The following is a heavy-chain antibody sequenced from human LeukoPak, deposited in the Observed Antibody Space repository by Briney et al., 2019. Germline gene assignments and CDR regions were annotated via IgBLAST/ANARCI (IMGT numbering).Heavy chain of an antibody. CDR1: GGSICSYY. J-gene: IGHJ5*02. CDR3: ARLYSSSSLRFDP. Sequence: SETLSLTCTVSGGSICSYYWSWIRQPPGKGLEWIGYIYYSGSTNYNPSLKSRVTISVDTSKNQFSLKLSSVTAADTAVYYCARLYSSSSLRFDPWGQGTLVTVSS. V-gene: IGHV4-59*01. D-gene: IGHD6-6*01. CDR2: IYYSGST.